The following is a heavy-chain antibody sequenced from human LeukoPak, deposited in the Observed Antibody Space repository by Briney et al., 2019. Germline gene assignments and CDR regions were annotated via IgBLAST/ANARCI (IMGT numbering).Heavy chain of an antibody. CDR2: MSSDGNAM. CDR1: GFTFTAYL. V-gene: IGHV3-30-3*01. CDR3: VRESEYYFDHSASFDY. J-gene: IGHJ4*02. Sequence: PGRSLRLSCAASGFTFTAYLIHWVRQAPGKGLEWVAVMSSDGNAMFYADSVKGRFTISRDNSKNTLYLQMNSLRAEDTAVYYCVRESEYYFDHSASFDYWGQGTLVTASS. D-gene: IGHD3-22*01.